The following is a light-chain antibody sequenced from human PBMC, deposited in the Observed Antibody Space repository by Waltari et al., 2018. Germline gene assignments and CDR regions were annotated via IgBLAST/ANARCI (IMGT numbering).Light chain of an antibody. Sequence: EVVMTQSPLSLPVTLGQPASISCRSTEGLVDTDGHTYLNWFHQRPGQSPRRLIYQVSTRDSGVPDRFSGYGAGTDFTLSSSRVRAEDVGIYLCMQATHWPITFGQGTRLEIK. CDR1: EGLVDTDGHTY. J-gene: IGKJ5*01. CDR2: QVS. CDR3: MQATHWPIT. V-gene: IGKV2-30*01.